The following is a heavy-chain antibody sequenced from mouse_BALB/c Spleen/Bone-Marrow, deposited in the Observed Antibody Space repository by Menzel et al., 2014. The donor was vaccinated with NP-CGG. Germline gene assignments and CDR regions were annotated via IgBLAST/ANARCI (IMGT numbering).Heavy chain of an antibody. CDR2: INPSSGYA. CDR3: ARWGYGSLGFAY. V-gene: IGHV1-4*02. CDR1: GYTFTVYT. Sequence: QVQLQQSAVELARPGASVKISCKASGYTFTVYTMHWVKQRPGQGLEWIGYINPSSGYAEYNQNFKDKTALTADKSSSTAHMQLSSLTSEDSAVYYCARWGYGSLGFAYWGQGTLVTVSA. D-gene: IGHD2-10*02. J-gene: IGHJ3*01.